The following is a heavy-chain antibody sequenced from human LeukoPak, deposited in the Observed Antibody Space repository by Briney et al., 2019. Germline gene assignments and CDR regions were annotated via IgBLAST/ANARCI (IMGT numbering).Heavy chain of an antibody. CDR3: GRVAERTWLPYDAAFDI. J-gene: IGHJ3*02. CDR1: GYSISHGYY. Sequence: AETLSLTCSVSGYSISHGYYRGWIRPPPGKWLEWMAHTYHGGSTHYTPSLASRVSISLDPSKNHFSLSLASVTAADTAMYFCGRVAERTWLPYDAAFDICGVGTIVAVSS. D-gene: IGHD3-9*01. V-gene: IGHV4-38-2*02. CDR2: TYHGGST.